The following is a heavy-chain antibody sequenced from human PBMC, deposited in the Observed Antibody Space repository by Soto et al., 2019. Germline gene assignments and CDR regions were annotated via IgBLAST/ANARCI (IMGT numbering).Heavy chain of an antibody. CDR1: GYSFTSYW. CDR2: IYPGDSDT. J-gene: IGHJ6*02. CDR3: ARQEGSVDTAMVSPPFDYYYYGMDV. D-gene: IGHD5-18*01. V-gene: IGHV5-51*01. Sequence: RGESLKISCKGSGYSFTSYWIGWVRQMPGKGLEWMGIIYPGDSDTRYSPSFQGQVTISADKSISTAYLQWSSLKASDTAMYYCARQEGSVDTAMVSPPFDYYYYGMDVWGQGTTVTVSS.